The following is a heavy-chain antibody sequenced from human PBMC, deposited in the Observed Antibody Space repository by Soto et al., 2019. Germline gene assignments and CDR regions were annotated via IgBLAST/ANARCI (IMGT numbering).Heavy chain of an antibody. D-gene: IGHD1-1*01. CDR1: GLTVSGKKY. CDR2: LYDVDGS. J-gene: IGHJ3*01. CDR3: ASWHEREHAYDV. Sequence: GSLRLSCAAFGLTVSGKKYVAWVRQAPGKGLEWVSALYDVDGSFYADSVKGRFTTSSDSSKTTVYLQMNGLRPDDTAVYYCASWHEREHAYDVWGQGTTVTVSS. V-gene: IGHV3-53*01.